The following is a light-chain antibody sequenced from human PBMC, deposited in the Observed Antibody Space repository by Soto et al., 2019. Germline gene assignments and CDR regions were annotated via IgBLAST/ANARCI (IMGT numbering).Light chain of an antibody. CDR2: EVS. CDR3: SSYTSSSIRYV. Sequence: QSVLTQPASVSGSPGQSITISCTGTSSDVGGYNYVSWYQQHPGKAPKLMIYEVSNRPSGVSNRFSGSKSGNTASLTISGLQAEDEADYSCSSYTSSSIRYVFGTGTKVTVL. CDR1: SSDVGGYNY. V-gene: IGLV2-14*01. J-gene: IGLJ1*01.